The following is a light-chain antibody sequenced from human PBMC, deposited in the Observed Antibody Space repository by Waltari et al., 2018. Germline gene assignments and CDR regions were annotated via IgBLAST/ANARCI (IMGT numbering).Light chain of an antibody. V-gene: IGKV3-20*01. CDR3: QQYGNSLWT. J-gene: IGKJ1*01. Sequence: EIVLTQSPGTLSLSPGERATLSCRASQSVIRTYFAWYQQKPGQAPRRLIYETSSSATGIPDRFSGSGSGTDFTLTISRLEPEDFAVYYCQQYGNSLWTFGQGTKVEIK. CDR2: ETS. CDR1: QSVIRTY.